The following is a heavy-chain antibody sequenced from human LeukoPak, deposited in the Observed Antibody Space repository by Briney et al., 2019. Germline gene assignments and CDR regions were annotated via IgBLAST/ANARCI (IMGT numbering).Heavy chain of an antibody. Sequence: SETLSLTCTVSGGSISSYYWSWIRQPAGKGLEWIGRIYTSGSTNYNPSLKSRVTMSVDTSKNQFSLKLSSVTAADTAVYYCARDSAYSSSSRVYYYYGMDVWGQGTTVTVSS. CDR2: IYTSGST. CDR3: ARDSAYSSSSRVYYYYGMDV. D-gene: IGHD6-6*01. CDR1: GGSISSYY. J-gene: IGHJ6*02. V-gene: IGHV4-4*07.